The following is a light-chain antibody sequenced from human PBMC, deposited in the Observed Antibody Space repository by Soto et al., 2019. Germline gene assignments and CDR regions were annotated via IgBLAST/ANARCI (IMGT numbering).Light chain of an antibody. CDR1: QSLTNNY. Sequence: EMVLTQSPGTLSLSPGERATLSCRASQSLTNNYFAWYQQKPGRALRLLIDGASTRATGIPDRFSGSGSGTDFTLTISRVEPEVVAVYYCQQYDAVVTFGQGAKVEI. V-gene: IGKV3-20*01. CDR3: QQYDAVVT. CDR2: GAS. J-gene: IGKJ1*01.